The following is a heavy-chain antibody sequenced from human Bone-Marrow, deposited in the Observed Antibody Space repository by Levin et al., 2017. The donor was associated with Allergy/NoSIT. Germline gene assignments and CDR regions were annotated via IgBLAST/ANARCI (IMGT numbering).Heavy chain of an antibody. CDR1: GFTFSSYG. CDR3: ARDLGAYCSGGSCSDAFDS. J-gene: IGHJ3*02. Sequence: GESLKISCAASGFTFSSYGMHWVRQAPGKGLEWVAVISYDGSNKYYADSVKGRFTISRDNSKNTLYLQMNSLRAEDTAVYYCARDLGAYCSGGSCSDAFDSWGQGTMVTVSS. V-gene: IGHV3-30*03. D-gene: IGHD2-15*01. CDR2: ISYDGSNK.